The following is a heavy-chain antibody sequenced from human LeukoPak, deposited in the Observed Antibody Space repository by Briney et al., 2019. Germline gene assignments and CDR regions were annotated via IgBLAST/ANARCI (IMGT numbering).Heavy chain of an antibody. J-gene: IGHJ4*02. CDR3: ARDIFYCSGGSCCPDLYFDY. CDR2: INPNSGGT. Sequence: ASVKVSCKASGYTFTGYYMHWVRQAPGQGLEWMGWINPNSGGTNYAQKFQGRVTMTRDTSISTAYMELSRLRSDDTAVYYCARDIFYCSGGSCCPDLYFDYWGQGTLVTVSS. D-gene: IGHD2-15*01. V-gene: IGHV1-2*02. CDR1: GYTFTGYY.